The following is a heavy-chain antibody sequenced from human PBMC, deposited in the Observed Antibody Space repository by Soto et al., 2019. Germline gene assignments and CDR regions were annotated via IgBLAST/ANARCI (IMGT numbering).Heavy chain of an antibody. CDR2: IIPLLGTV. CDR3: ARPGLRRPNNPYRFFGLDV. J-gene: IGHJ6*02. CDR1: GATFTNSV. V-gene: IGHV1-69*01. Sequence: QGQLVQSGAEVKKPGSSVKVSCRASGATFTNSVITWVRKGPGQGLEFMGGIIPLLGTVDYAVNFQGRVTLTADQVTTTVYLEMRSLRYDDTSVYYCARPGLRRPNNPYRFFGLDVRGHGTTV. D-gene: IGHD3-16*01.